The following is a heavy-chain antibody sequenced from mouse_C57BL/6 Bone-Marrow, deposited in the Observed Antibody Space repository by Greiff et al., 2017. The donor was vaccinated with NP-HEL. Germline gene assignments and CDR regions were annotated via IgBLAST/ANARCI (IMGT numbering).Heavy chain of an antibody. CDR2: IDPENGDT. CDR3: TTKGYDYDAGSYYYAMDY. V-gene: IGHV14-4*01. Sequence: VHVKQSGAELVRPGASVKLSCTASGFNIKDDYMHWVKQRPEQGLEWIGWIDPENGDTEYASKFQGKATITADTSSNTAYLQLSSLTSEDTAVYYCTTKGYDYDAGSYYYAMDYWGQGTSVTVSS. J-gene: IGHJ4*01. CDR1: GFNIKDDY. D-gene: IGHD2-4*01.